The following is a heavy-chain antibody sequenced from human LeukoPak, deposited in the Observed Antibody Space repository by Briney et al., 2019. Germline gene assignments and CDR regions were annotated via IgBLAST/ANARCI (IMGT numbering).Heavy chain of an antibody. Sequence: SETLSLTCAVYGGSFSGYYWSWIRQPPGKGLEWIGEINHSGSTNYNPSLKSRVTISVDTSKNQFSLKLSSVTAADTAVYYCARVSKPKRPEVTAPDYWGQGTLVTVSS. CDR2: INHSGST. V-gene: IGHV4-34*01. D-gene: IGHD4-23*01. J-gene: IGHJ4*02. CDR3: ARVSKPKRPEVTAPDY. CDR1: GGSFSGYY.